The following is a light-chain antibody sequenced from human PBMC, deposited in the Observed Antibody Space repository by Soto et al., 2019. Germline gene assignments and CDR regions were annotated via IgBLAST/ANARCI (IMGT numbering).Light chain of an antibody. CDR3: QQYGSSRT. CDR2: GAS. Sequence: EIVMTQSPATLSVSPGERATLSCRASQSINTNLVWYQQKRGQAPRVLIHGASTRAAGVPARLSGSGSGTQFTLTISSLQSEDFVVYYCQQYGSSRTFGQGTKVDIK. CDR1: QSINTN. J-gene: IGKJ1*01. V-gene: IGKV3-15*01.